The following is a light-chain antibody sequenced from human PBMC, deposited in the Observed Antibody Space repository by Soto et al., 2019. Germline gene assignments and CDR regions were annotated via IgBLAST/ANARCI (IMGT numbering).Light chain of an antibody. Sequence: DILMTQSPLSLSVIPGQPASISCKSSQSLMHTDGRTHLYWYLQRPGQPPQLLIYELSNRFSGVPDRFSGSGSGTDFSLKISRVEAEDAGVYYCMQTLQNPLTFGGGTKVDIK. J-gene: IGKJ4*01. CDR2: ELS. CDR1: QSLMHTDGRTH. CDR3: MQTLQNPLT. V-gene: IGKV2D-29*01.